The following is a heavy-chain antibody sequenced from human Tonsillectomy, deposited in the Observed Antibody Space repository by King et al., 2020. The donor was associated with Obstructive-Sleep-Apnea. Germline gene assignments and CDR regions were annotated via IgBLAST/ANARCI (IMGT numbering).Heavy chain of an antibody. CDR1: GFTFSDAW. Sequence: VQLVESGGGLERPGGSLRLSCAASGFTFSDAWMSWVRQAPGKGLEWVGRIKSKADGGTIDDAAPVKGRFTISRDDSKNTLYLQMSGLKIDDTAVYYCTTGRRYSTLQGVDMWGYCDSWGQGTLAT. CDR2: IKSKADGGTI. J-gene: IGHJ4*02. CDR3: TTGRRYSTLQGVDMWGYCDS. V-gene: IGHV3-15*01. D-gene: IGHD3-10*01.